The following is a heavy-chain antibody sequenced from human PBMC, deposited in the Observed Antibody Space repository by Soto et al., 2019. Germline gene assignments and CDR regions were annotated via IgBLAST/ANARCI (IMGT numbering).Heavy chain of an antibody. Sequence: QVHLVQSGAEVKTPGASVKVSCKGSGYTFGRDGMHWVRQAPGQGLEWLAWINAINGDTKYSQRFQGRLTVTRDTAANTAYLELSSLRFEDTAVYSCERRGGYFCPFDGWGQGTLVSVSS. CDR1: GYTFGRDG. D-gene: IGHD2-21*02. V-gene: IGHV1-3*01. J-gene: IGHJ4*02. CDR2: INAINGDT. CDR3: ERRGGYFCPFDG.